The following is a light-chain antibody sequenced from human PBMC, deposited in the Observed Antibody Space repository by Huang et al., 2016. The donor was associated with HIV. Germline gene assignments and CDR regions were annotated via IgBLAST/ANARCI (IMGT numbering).Light chain of an antibody. CDR2: AAS. CDR3: QQYDKWPLT. V-gene: IGKV3-15*01. J-gene: IGKJ4*01. Sequence: EIGMTQSPATLSVSPGERATLSGRASQSISSNLAWYQQKPGQAPRLLIYAASTRATGIPSTFSGSGSGTEFTLTISSLRSEDFAVYYCQQYDKWPLTFGGGTRVEI. CDR1: QSISSN.